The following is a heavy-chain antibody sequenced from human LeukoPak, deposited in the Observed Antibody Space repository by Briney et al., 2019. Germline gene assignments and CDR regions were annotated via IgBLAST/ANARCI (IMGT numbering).Heavy chain of an antibody. Sequence: PPRSLTLSCAASGFPFSTLWMSWVRQAPGKGLEWVAYIKQEGGEKYYVDSVKGRFTIARDNSKNSLYLQMNSLRTEDTALYYCAKVETGDGLDYWGQGTLGTVSA. CDR3: AKVETGDGLDY. CDR1: GFPFSTLW. V-gene: IGHV3-7*03. CDR2: IKQEGGEK. J-gene: IGHJ4*02. D-gene: IGHD7-27*01.